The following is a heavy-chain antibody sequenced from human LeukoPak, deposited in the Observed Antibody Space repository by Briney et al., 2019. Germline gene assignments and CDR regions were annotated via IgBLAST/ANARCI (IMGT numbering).Heavy chain of an antibody. D-gene: IGHD1-26*01. CDR2: ISGSGGST. V-gene: IGHV3-23*01. CDR1: GFTFSSYA. Sequence: GGSLRLSCAASGFTFSSYAMSWVRQAPGKGLEWVSAISGSGGSTYYADSVKGRFTISRDNSKNTLYLQMNSLRAEDTAVYYCAKGIRIVGATGPDYRGQGTLVTVSS. J-gene: IGHJ4*02. CDR3: AKGIRIVGATGPDY.